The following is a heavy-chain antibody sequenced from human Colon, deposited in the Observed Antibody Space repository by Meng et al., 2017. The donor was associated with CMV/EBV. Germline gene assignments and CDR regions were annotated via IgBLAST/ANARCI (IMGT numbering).Heavy chain of an antibody. J-gene: IGHJ5*02. V-gene: IGHV3-23*01. CDR3: AKIRKGGDCSGGSCFDT. CDR1: GFAFSDYA. Sequence: GEALKISCAAAGFAFSDYAMTWVRQAPGKGLEWGSFISDSRYTNYGDPVKGRVTISRDNSKNTVFLQMNSLRADDTGIYFCAKIRKGGDCSGGSCFDTWGQGTQVTVSS. D-gene: IGHD2-8*02. CDR2: ISDSRYT.